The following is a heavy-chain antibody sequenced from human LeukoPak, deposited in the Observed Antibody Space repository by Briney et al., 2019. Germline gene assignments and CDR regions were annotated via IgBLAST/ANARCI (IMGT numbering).Heavy chain of an antibody. D-gene: IGHD2-15*01. CDR1: GFPLSSYS. CDR3: ARVKGSYFDY. J-gene: IGHJ4*02. Sequence: GGCLRLSCAASGFPLSSYSINWFRQAPGKGLEWVAYISASGSNIYYVDSVKGRFTVSRDNPKSSLFLQMNSPRAEDTAVYYCARVKGSYFDYWGQGALVTVSS. CDR2: ISASGSNI. V-gene: IGHV3-48*01.